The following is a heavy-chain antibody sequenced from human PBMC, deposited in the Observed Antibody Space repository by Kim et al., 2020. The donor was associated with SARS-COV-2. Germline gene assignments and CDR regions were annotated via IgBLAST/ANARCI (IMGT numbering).Heavy chain of an antibody. Sequence: NPSLKGRVTISVDTSKNQFTLKLSSVTAADTAVYDCARAGYSSSWYGIDYWGQGTLVTVSS. V-gene: IGHV4-39*06. D-gene: IGHD6-13*01. CDR3: ARAGYSSSWYGIDY. J-gene: IGHJ4*02.